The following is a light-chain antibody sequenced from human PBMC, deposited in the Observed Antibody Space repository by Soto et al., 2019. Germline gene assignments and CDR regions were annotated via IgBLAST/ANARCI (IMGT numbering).Light chain of an antibody. CDR1: QSVSSSY. Sequence: EIVMTQSPATLSLSPGERATLSCSASQSVSSSYLSWYQQKPGQAPRLLIYGASTRATGIPARFSGSGSGTDFTLTISSLQPEDFAVYYCQQDYHSLTFGGGTKVEIK. V-gene: IGKV3D-7*01. CDR2: GAS. CDR3: QQDYHSLT. J-gene: IGKJ4*01.